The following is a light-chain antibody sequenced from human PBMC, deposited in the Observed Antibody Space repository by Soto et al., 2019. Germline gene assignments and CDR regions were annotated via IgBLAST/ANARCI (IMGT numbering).Light chain of an antibody. CDR3: HQYNSWPRGT. CDR2: GAS. V-gene: IGKV3-15*01. Sequence: EIVLTQSPGTLSLSPGERATLSCTASQSVNLNLAWYQQKPGQPPRLLLYGASTRATGIPVRFRGSGSGTEFTLTISSLQSKDSAVYYCHQYNSWPRGTFGPGTKVDIK. CDR1: QSVNLN. J-gene: IGKJ3*01.